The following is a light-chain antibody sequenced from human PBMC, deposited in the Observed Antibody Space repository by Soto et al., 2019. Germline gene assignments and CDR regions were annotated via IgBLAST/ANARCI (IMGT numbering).Light chain of an antibody. CDR2: KAS. J-gene: IGKJ1*01. CDR1: QSISSW. V-gene: IGKV1-5*03. CDR3: KQYNSYWK. Sequence: DIQMTHSPSTLSASVLDIVTITCRASQSISSWLAWYQQKPGKAPKLLIYKASSLESGVPSRFSGSGSGTEFTLTISSLQPDDFATYYCKQYNSYWKFGQGTKVDIK.